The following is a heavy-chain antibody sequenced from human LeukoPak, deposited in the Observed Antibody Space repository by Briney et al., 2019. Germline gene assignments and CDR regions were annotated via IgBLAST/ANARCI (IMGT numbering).Heavy chain of an antibody. CDR3: ARENGDYAYFDY. D-gene: IGHD4-17*01. J-gene: IGHJ4*02. Sequence: GASVKVSCKASGGTFSSYAISWVRQAPGQGLERMGGIIPIFGTANYAQKFQGRVTITADESTSTAYMELSSLRSEDTAVYYCARENGDYAYFDYWGQGTLVTVSS. CDR2: IIPIFGTA. V-gene: IGHV1-69*01. CDR1: GGTFSSYA.